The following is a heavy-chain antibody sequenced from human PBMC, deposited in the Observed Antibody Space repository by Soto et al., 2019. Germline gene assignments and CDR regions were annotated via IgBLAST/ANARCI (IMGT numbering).Heavy chain of an antibody. D-gene: IGHD4-17*01. CDR2: IYYSGST. CDR1: GGSISSGGYY. CDR3: ARLWDPQSTHYGDYGEFDY. V-gene: IGHV4-31*03. J-gene: IGHJ4*02. Sequence: LSLTCTVSGGSISSGGYYWSWIRQHPGKGPEWIGYIYYSGSTYYNPSLKSRVTISVDTSKNQFSLKLSSVTAADTAVYYCARLWDPQSTHYGDYGEFDYWGQGTLVTVSS.